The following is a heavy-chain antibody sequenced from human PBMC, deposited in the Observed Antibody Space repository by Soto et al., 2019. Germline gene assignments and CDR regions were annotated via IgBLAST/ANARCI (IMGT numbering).Heavy chain of an antibody. D-gene: IGHD6-19*01. CDR2: ISGSGIST. CDR1: GFTFSSYA. Sequence: EVQLLESGGGLVQPGGSLRLSCAASGFTFSSYAMSWVRQAPGRGLEWVSAISGSGISTNYADSVKGRFTISRDNSKNTLYLQMNSLRAEDTAVYYCAKEEGYSSGWTEIDYWGQGTLVTVSS. J-gene: IGHJ4*02. V-gene: IGHV3-23*01. CDR3: AKEEGYSSGWTEIDY.